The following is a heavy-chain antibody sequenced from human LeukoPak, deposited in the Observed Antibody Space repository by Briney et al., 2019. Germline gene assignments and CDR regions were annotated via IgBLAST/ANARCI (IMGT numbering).Heavy chain of an antibody. CDR2: ISAYNGNT. D-gene: IGHD5-24*01. V-gene: IGHV1-18*01. CDR3: ARDQLGWLQYDY. Sequence: ASVKVSCKASGYTFTSYGISWVRQAPRQGLEWMGWISAYNGNTNYAQKLQGRVTMTTDTSTSTAYMELRSLRSDDTAVYYCARDQLGWLQYDYWGQGTLVTVSS. J-gene: IGHJ4*02. CDR1: GYTFTSYG.